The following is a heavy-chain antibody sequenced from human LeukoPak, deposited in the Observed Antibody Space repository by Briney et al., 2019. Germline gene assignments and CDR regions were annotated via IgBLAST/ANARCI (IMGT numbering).Heavy chain of an antibody. Sequence: PGGSLRLSCAASGFTFSSYGMSWVRQAPGKGLEWVSAISGSGGSTYYADSRKGRFTISRDNSKNSLYLQMNSLRAEDTAVYYCAELGITMIGGVWGKGTTVTISS. D-gene: IGHD3-10*02. CDR1: GFTFSSYG. CDR3: AELGITMIGGV. CDR2: ISGSGGST. J-gene: IGHJ6*04. V-gene: IGHV3-23*01.